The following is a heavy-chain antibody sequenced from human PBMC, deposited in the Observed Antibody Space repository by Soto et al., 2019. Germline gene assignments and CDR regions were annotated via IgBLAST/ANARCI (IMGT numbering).Heavy chain of an antibody. CDR2: ISAYNGNT. D-gene: IGHD6-6*01. CDR3: ATVLIAARLHYYGMDV. Sequence: ASVKVSCKASGYTFTSYGISWVRQAPGQGLEWMGWISAYNGNTNYAQKLQGRVTMTTDTSTSTAYMELRSLRSDDTAVYYCATVLIAARLHYYGMDVWGQGXTVTVYS. CDR1: GYTFTSYG. V-gene: IGHV1-18*01. J-gene: IGHJ6*02.